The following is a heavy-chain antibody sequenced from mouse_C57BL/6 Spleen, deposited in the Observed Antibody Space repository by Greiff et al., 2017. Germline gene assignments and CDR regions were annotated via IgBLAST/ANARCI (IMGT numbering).Heavy chain of an antibody. CDR1: GYSFTDYN. V-gene: IGHV1-39*01. Sequence: SGPELVKPGASVKISCKASGYSFTDYNMNWVKQSNGKSLEWIGVINPNYGTTSYNQKFKGKATLTVDQSSSAAYMQLNSLTSEDSAVYYCARPYYGSSPAWFAYWGQGTLVTVSA. D-gene: IGHD1-1*01. J-gene: IGHJ3*01. CDR3: ARPYYGSSPAWFAY. CDR2: INPNYGTT.